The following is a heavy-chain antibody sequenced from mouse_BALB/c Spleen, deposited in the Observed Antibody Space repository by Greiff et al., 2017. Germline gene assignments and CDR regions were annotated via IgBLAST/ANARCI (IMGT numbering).Heavy chain of an antibody. J-gene: IGHJ4*01. CDR3: ARHRYGWGYYAMDY. CDR1: GFTFSSYA. V-gene: IGHV5-9-3*01. Sequence: EVMLVESGGGLVKPGGSLKLSCAASGFTFSSYAMSWVRQTPEKRLEWVATISSGGSYTYYPDSVKGRFTISRDNAKNTLYLQMSSLRSEDTAMYYCARHRYGWGYYAMDYWGQGTSVTVSS. D-gene: IGHD2-14*01. CDR2: ISSGGSYT.